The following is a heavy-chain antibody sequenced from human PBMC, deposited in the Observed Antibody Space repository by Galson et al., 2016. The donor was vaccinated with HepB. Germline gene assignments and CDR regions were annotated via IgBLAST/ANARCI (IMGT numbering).Heavy chain of an antibody. CDR1: GTIFSGYW. V-gene: IGHV3-7*03. D-gene: IGHD2-15*01. Sequence: SLRLSCAVSGTIFSGYWMSWVRQAPGAGLEWVANINPDGSKKYYVDSVRGRFTISRDNAKNSLFLYMNNVRADDTALYYCARGRHCSGGGCYQDYWGQGTLVTVSS. CDR3: ARGRHCSGGGCYQDY. CDR2: INPDGSKK. J-gene: IGHJ4*02.